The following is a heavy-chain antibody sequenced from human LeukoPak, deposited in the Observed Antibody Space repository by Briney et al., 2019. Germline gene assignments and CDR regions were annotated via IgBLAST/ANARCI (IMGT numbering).Heavy chain of an antibody. D-gene: IGHD3-22*01. Sequence: ASVKVSCKASGYTFTSYYMHWVRQAPGQGLEWMGISNPSGGSTSYAQKFQGRVTMTRDTSTSTVYMELSSLRSEDTAVYYCARAPTTAAYDSSGYYPDYWGQGTLVTVSS. CDR2: SNPSGGST. J-gene: IGHJ4*02. CDR3: ARAPTTAAYDSSGYYPDY. V-gene: IGHV1-46*01. CDR1: GYTFTSYY.